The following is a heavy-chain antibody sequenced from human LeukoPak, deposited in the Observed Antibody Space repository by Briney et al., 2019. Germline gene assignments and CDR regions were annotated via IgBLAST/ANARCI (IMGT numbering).Heavy chain of an antibody. CDR3: AKAGRLWFGESPFDY. CDR2: ISYDGSNK. V-gene: IGHV3-30-3*01. Sequence: GGSLRLSCEASGFTFSSYAMHWVRQAPGKGLEWVAVISYDGSNKYYADSVKGRFTISRDNSKNTLYLQMNSLRAEDTAVYYCAKAGRLWFGESPFDYWGQGTLVTVSS. D-gene: IGHD3-10*01. J-gene: IGHJ4*02. CDR1: GFTFSSYA.